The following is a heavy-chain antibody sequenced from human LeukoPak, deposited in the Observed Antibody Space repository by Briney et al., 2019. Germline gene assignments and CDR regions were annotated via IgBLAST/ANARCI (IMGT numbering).Heavy chain of an antibody. CDR3: TKVGNGYTADY. D-gene: IGHD5-18*01. J-gene: IGHJ4*02. CDR1: GFTFSNHG. Sequence: GGSLRLSCAASGFTFSNHGMHWVRQAPGKGLEWVTFMRLDGGHKYYADSVKGRFTISRDNSKNTLYLQMNSLSAEDTAVYYCTKVGNGYTADYWGQGTLVTVSS. V-gene: IGHV3-30*02. CDR2: MRLDGGHK.